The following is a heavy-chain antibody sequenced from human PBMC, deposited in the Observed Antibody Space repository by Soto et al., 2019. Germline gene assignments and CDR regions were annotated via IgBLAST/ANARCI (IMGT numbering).Heavy chain of an antibody. V-gene: IGHV4-59*12. CDR2: IYYIGST. Sequence: SETLSLTCTVSGGSISGYYWSWIRQPPGKGLEWIGYIYYIGSTNYKSSLKSRVTISVDTSKNQFSLKLSSVTAADTAVYYCARVRITMVRGVITKVYYFDYWGQGTLVTVSS. J-gene: IGHJ4*02. CDR1: GGSISGYY. CDR3: ARVRITMVRGVITKVYYFDY. D-gene: IGHD3-10*01.